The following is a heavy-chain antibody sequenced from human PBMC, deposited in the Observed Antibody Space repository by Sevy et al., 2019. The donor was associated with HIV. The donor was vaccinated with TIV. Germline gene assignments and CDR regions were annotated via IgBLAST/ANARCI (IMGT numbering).Heavy chain of an antibody. CDR1: GFTFSSYW. CDR2: INSDGSST. CDR3: AQGYCSGGSCYSRYYYYGMDV. J-gene: IGHJ6*02. D-gene: IGHD2-15*01. V-gene: IGHV3-74*01. Sequence: GGSLRLSCAASGFTFSSYWMHWVRQAPGKGLVWVSRINSDGSSTSYADSVKGRFTISRDNAKNTLYLQMNSLRAEDTAVYYCAQGYCSGGSCYSRYYYYGMDVLGQGTTVTVSS.